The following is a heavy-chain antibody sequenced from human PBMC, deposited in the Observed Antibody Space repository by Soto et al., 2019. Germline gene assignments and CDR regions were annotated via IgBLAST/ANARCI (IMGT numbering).Heavy chain of an antibody. J-gene: IGHJ6*02. Sequence: PGGSLRLSCAASGFTFSDYYMSWIRQAPGKGLEWVSYISSSGSTIYYADSVKGRFTISRDNAKNSLYLQMNSLRAEDAAVYYCARHFCGGDCYYYYYYGMDVWGQGTTVTVSS. V-gene: IGHV3-11*01. D-gene: IGHD2-21*02. CDR3: ARHFCGGDCYYYYYYGMDV. CDR1: GFTFSDYY. CDR2: ISSSGSTI.